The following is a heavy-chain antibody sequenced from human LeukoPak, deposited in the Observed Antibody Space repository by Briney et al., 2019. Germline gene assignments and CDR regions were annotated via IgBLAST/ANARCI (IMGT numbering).Heavy chain of an antibody. Sequence: PGGSLRLSCAASGFTFNNAWMTWVRQAPGKGLEWVGRIKSKADGGTTDYVAPVKGRFTISRDDSKNTLYLQMNSLKTEDTAVYYCTTGSPRCSSTNCYLNYWGQGTLVTVSS. V-gene: IGHV3-15*01. CDR1: GFTFNNAW. CDR2: IKSKADGGTT. D-gene: IGHD2-2*01. J-gene: IGHJ4*02. CDR3: TTGSPRCSSTNCYLNY.